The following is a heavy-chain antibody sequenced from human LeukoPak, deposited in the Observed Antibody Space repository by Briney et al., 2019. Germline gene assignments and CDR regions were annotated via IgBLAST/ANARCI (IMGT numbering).Heavy chain of an antibody. Sequence: SETLSPTCTVSGGSISSYYWSWIRQPPGKGLEWIGYIYYSGSTNYNPSLKSRVTISVDTSKNQFSLKLSSVTAADTAVYYCARDVLDYWGQGTLVTVSS. CDR2: IYYSGST. J-gene: IGHJ4*02. CDR1: GGSISSYY. D-gene: IGHD3-10*01. CDR3: ARDVLDY. V-gene: IGHV4-59*01.